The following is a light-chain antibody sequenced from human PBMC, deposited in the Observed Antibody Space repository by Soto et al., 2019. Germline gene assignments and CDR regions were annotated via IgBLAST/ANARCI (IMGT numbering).Light chain of an antibody. Sequence: EIVLTQSPATLSLSPGETATLSYRASQTVSRNLSWYQQRRGQAPRLLIYDISNRATGVPARFSGSGSGTDFTLTISSLEPEDFAAYYCQQRSNWPPSFGQGTRLAI. CDR1: QTVSRN. J-gene: IGKJ5*01. CDR3: QQRSNWPPS. CDR2: DIS. V-gene: IGKV3-11*01.